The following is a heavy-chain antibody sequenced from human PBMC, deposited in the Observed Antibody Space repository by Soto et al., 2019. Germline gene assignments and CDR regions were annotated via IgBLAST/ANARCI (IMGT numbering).Heavy chain of an antibody. CDR1: GGSVSSSSYY. CDR3: ASLLYYDSSGFYHSFDY. J-gene: IGHJ4*02. Sequence: SETLSLTCTVSGGSVSSSSYYWGWIRQPPGKGLEWIGSIYYSGSTYYNPSLKSRVTISVDTSKSQFSLKLTSVTAADTAVYYCASLLYYDSSGFYHSFDYWGQGTLVTVSS. CDR2: IYYSGST. V-gene: IGHV4-39*01. D-gene: IGHD3-22*01.